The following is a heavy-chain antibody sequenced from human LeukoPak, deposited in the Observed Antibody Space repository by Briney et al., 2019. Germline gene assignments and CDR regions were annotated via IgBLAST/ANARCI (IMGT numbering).Heavy chain of an antibody. J-gene: IGHJ4*02. D-gene: IGHD4-23*01. Sequence: SETLSLTCTVSGGSISSYYWSWIRQPPGKGLDWIGYIYYSGSTHYNPSLKSRVTISVDTSENQFSLKLSSVTAADTAVYYCARYGGNFDYWGQGTLVTVSS. V-gene: IGHV4-59*01. CDR2: IYYSGST. CDR1: GGSISSYY. CDR3: ARYGGNFDY.